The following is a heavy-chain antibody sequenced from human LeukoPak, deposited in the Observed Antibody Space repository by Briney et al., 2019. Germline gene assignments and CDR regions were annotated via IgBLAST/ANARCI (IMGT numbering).Heavy chain of an antibody. J-gene: IGHJ4*02. V-gene: IGHV1-69*13. Sequence: SVKVSCKASGGTFSSYAISWVRQAPGQGLEWMGGIIPIFGTANYAQKFQGSVTITADESTSTAYMELSSLRSEDTAVYYCARSSIVVVVAATPPFDYWGQGTLVTVSS. CDR2: IIPIFGTA. CDR1: GGTFSSYA. D-gene: IGHD2-15*01. CDR3: ARSSIVVVVAATPPFDY.